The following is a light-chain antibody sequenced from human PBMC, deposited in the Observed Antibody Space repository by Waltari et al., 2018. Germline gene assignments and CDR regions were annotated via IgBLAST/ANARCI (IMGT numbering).Light chain of an antibody. CDR3: QQYNNYRT. CDR2: TPS. V-gene: IGKV1-5*03. J-gene: IGKJ1*01. CDR1: QSISSC. Sequence: DIQMPQSPSTLSASVGDRVTITCRASQSISSCVAWYQQNPGNDPQLLIYTPSSLDSGVPSIFSGSGSGEEFTPTTSSLQPDDIATYYCQQYNNYRTFGQGIKVELK.